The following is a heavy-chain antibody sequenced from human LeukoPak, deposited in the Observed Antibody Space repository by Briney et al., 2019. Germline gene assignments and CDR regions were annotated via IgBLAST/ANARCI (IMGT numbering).Heavy chain of an antibody. J-gene: IGHJ4*02. Sequence: SETLSLTCSVSGGSISSGGYYWSWIRQHPGKGLEWFGDIYYSGTTYYNPSLKSRVTMSVDTSKNQFSLKLSSVTAADTAVYYCARDSSGYYSPLDYWGQGTLVTVSS. D-gene: IGHD3-22*01. V-gene: IGHV4-31*03. CDR1: GGSISSGGYY. CDR2: IYYSGTT. CDR3: ARDSSGYYSPLDY.